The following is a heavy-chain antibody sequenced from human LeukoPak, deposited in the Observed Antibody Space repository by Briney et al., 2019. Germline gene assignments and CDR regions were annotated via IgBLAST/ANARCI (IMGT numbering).Heavy chain of an antibody. CDR2: INHSGST. J-gene: IGHJ4*02. Sequence: SETLSLTCAVYGGSFSGYYWSWIRQPPGKGLEWIGEINHSGSTNYNPSLKSRVTISVDTSKNQFSLNLSAVTAADTAVYYCARHGAGYNGRFDYWGQGTLVTVSS. CDR1: GGSFSGYY. D-gene: IGHD5-24*01. CDR3: ARHGAGYNGRFDY. V-gene: IGHV4-34*01.